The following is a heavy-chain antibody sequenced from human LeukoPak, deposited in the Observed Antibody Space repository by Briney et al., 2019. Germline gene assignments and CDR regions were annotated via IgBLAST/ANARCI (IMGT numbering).Heavy chain of an antibody. D-gene: IGHD1-26*01. Sequence: GGSLRLSCAASGFTFSSYAMSWVRQAPGKGLEWVSVIYSGGSTNYADSVNGQFTISRDNSKTTVYLQMNGMRAEDTAMYYCARDPLSWEIRGWDDGFDVRGQGILVTVSS. CDR2: IYSGGST. CDR3: ARDPLSWEIRGWDDGFDV. V-gene: IGHV3-53*01. CDR1: GFTFSSYA. J-gene: IGHJ3*01.